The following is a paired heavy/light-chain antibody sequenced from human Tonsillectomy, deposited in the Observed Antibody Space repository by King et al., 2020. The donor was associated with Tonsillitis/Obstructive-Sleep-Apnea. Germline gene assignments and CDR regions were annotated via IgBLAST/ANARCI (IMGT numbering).Light chain of an antibody. Sequence: SSELTQDPAVSVALGQTVRITCQGDSLRSYYASWYQQKPGQAPVLVIYGKNNRPSGIPDRFSGSNSRNTASLTIAGAQAEDEADYYCNSRDTSGDLVVFGGGTKLTVL. V-gene: IGLV3-19*01. CDR2: GKN. CDR1: SLRSYY. J-gene: IGLJ2*01. CDR3: NSRDTSGDLVV.
Heavy chain of an antibody. J-gene: IGHJ5*02. CDR1: GGSLSGFY. D-gene: IGHD2-8*02. V-gene: IGHV4-34*01. CDR2: INHSGRT. Sequence: QVQLQRWGAGLLKPSETLSLTCAVYGGSLSGFYWNWIRQSPGKGLEWIGEINHSGRTNYNPSLKSRVTISMDTSKNQFSLKLTSVTAADTAQYYCARDRPNCTGGWCCSWFDPWGLGTLVTVSS. CDR3: ARDRPNCTGGWCCSWFDP.